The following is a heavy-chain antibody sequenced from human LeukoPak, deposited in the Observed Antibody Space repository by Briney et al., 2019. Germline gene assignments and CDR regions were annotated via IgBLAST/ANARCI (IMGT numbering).Heavy chain of an antibody. Sequence: SATLSLTCTVSGGSISSYYWSWIRQPPGKGLEWIGYIYYSGSTNYNPSLKSRVTISVDTSKNQFSLKLSSVTAADTAVYYCARDGKRPYYGMDVWGQGTTVTVSS. CDR3: ARDGKRPYYGMDV. J-gene: IGHJ6*02. D-gene: IGHD4-23*01. V-gene: IGHV4-59*01. CDR1: GGSISSYY. CDR2: IYYSGST.